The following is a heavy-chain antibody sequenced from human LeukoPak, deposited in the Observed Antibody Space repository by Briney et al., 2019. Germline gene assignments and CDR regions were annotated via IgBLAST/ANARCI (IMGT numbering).Heavy chain of an antibody. Sequence: GGSLRLSCAASGFTFSSYGMHWVRQAPGKGLEWVAVISYDGSNKYYADSVKGRFTISRDNSKNTLYLQMNSLRAEDTAVYYCAKGSGYYFDYWGQGTLVTVSS. CDR1: GFTFSSYG. J-gene: IGHJ4*02. CDR3: AKGSGYYFDY. CDR2: ISYDGSNK. V-gene: IGHV3-30*18. D-gene: IGHD3-10*01.